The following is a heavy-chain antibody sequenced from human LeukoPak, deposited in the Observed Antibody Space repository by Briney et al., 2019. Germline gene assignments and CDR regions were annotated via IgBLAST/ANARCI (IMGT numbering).Heavy chain of an antibody. J-gene: IGHJ3*02. D-gene: IGHD3-22*01. CDR3: ATSYDSGGSYFSAFDI. Sequence: GESLKISCQGSGYSFSSYWLAWVRQMPGKGLEWMGIIYPGDSDTRYSPSFQGQVTISADKSISTTYLQWSSLKPSDTAMFYCATSYDSGGSYFSAFDIWGQGTMVTVSS. V-gene: IGHV5-51*01. CDR2: IYPGDSDT. CDR1: GYSFSSYW.